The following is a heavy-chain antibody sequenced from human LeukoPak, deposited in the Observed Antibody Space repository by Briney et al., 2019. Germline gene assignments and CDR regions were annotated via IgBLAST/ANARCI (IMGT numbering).Heavy chain of an antibody. D-gene: IGHD5-12*01. J-gene: IGHJ4*02. V-gene: IGHV1-8*01. CDR3: ARVFGGHEIGF. Sequence: ASVKVSCKASGYTFTTYDINWVRQATGQRLEWMGWMNPKSGNTAYSQKFQGRVTMTRNTSIDTAYLEVSSLRSEDTAMYYCARVFGGHEIGFWGQGTQVTVSS. CDR1: GYTFTTYD. CDR2: MNPKSGNT.